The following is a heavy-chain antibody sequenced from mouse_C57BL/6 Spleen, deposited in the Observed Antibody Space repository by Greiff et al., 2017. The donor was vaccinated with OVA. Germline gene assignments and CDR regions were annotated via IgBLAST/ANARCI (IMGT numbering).Heavy chain of an antibody. Sequence: QVQLQQPGAELVRPGSSVKLSCKASGYTFTSYWMHWVKQRPIQGLEWIGNIDPSDSETHYNQKFKDKATLTVDKSSSTAYMQLSSPTSEDSAVYYCASSPHWYFDVWGTGTTVTVSS. CDR2: IDPSDSET. CDR1: GYTFTSYW. J-gene: IGHJ1*03. V-gene: IGHV1-52*01. CDR3: ASSPHWYFDV.